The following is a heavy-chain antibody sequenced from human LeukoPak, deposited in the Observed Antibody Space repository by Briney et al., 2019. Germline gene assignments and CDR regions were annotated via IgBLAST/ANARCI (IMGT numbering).Heavy chain of an antibody. CDR3: ARAAEQWLTNWFDP. V-gene: IGHV1-2*02. CDR1: GYTFTGYY. J-gene: IGHJ5*02. Sequence: ASVRVSCKASGYTFTGYYMHWVRQAPGQGLEWMGCINPNSGGTNYAQKFQGRLTMTRDTSISTAYMELSRLRSDDTAVYYCARAAEQWLTNWFDPWGQGTLVTVSS. D-gene: IGHD6-19*01. CDR2: INPNSGGT.